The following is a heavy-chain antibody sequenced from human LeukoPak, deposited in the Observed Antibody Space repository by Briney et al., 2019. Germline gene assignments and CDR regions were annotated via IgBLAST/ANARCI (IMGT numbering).Heavy chain of an antibody. J-gene: IGHJ4*02. V-gene: IGHV4-39*07. CDR2: IYYGGST. D-gene: IGHD5-18*01. CDR1: GGSISSSSYY. Sequence: SETLSLTCTVSGGSISSSSYYWGWIRQPPGKGLEWIGIIYYGGSTYHNPSLKSRVIISVDTSKNQFSLNLSSVTAADTAIYYCARDGYRTVGDYWGQGTLVTVSS. CDR3: ARDGYRTVGDY.